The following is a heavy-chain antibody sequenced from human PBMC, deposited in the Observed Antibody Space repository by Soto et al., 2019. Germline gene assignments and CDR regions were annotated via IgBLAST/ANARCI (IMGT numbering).Heavy chain of an antibody. CDR2: ISAYNGNT. Sequence: ASVTVSCKASGYTFTSYGISWVRQAPGQGLEWMGWISAYNGNTNYAQKLQGRVTMTTDTSTSTAYMELRSLRSDDTAVYYCARLRSAPYYDSSGYPDYWGQGTLVTVSS. CDR1: GYTFTSYG. J-gene: IGHJ4*02. D-gene: IGHD3-22*01. V-gene: IGHV1-18*04. CDR3: ARLRSAPYYDSSGYPDY.